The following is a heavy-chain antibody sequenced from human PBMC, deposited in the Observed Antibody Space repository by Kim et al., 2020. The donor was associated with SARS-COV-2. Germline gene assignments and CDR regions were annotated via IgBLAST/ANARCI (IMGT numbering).Heavy chain of an antibody. CDR1: GYTFTSYD. CDR3: ARGVKTMIVVVITPYYYYYVGG. D-gene: IGHD3-22*01. J-gene: IGHJ6*03. Sequence: ASVKVSCKASGYTFTSYDINWVRQATGQGLEWMGWMNPNSGNTGYAQKFQGRVTMTRNTSISTAYMELSSLRSEDTAVYYCARGVKTMIVVVITPYYYYYVGGWGKGTTVTVSS. V-gene: IGHV1-8*01. CDR2: MNPNSGNT.